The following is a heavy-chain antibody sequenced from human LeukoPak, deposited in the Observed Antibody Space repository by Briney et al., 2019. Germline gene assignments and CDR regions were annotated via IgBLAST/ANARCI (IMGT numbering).Heavy chain of an antibody. CDR3: ARVLGITTSNWFDP. Sequence: ASVTVSCKASGYTFTSYGIGWVRQAPGQGLEWMGWISAYNGNTNYAQKLQGRVTMTTDTSTSTAYMELRSLRYDGTAVYYCARVLGITTSNWFDPWGQGTLVTVPS. D-gene: IGHD4-11*01. CDR1: GYTFTSYG. CDR2: ISAYNGNT. V-gene: IGHV1-18*01. J-gene: IGHJ5*02.